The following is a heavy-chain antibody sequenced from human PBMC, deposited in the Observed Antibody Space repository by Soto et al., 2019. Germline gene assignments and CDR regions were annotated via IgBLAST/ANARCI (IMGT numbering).Heavy chain of an antibody. D-gene: IGHD1-1*01. CDR3: AGCHWNGPYDY. V-gene: IGHV3-66*01. CDR1: GFTFSSYA. Sequence: GGSLRLSCAASGFTFSSYAMSWVRQAPGKGLEWVAVLYGGGNTYYADSVRGRVTISRDSSKNTLNLQINSLRDDDTAVYFCAGCHWNGPYDYWGQGTLVTVSS. J-gene: IGHJ4*02. CDR2: LYGGGNT.